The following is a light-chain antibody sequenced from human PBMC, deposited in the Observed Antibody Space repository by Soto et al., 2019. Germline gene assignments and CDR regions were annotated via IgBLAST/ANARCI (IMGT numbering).Light chain of an antibody. J-gene: IGKJ5*01. CDR3: QQYNNWIT. V-gene: IGKV3-15*01. CDR1: QSISIN. Sequence: EIVMTRSRAXLSVSPXXXXXXSFRASQSISINLAWYQQKPGQAPRLLIYAASNRATGVPARFSGSWSGTEFTLTISSLQSEDFAVYYCQQYNNWITFGQGTRLEIK. CDR2: AAS.